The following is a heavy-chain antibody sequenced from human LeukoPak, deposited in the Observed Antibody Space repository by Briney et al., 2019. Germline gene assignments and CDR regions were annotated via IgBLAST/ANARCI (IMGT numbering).Heavy chain of an antibody. CDR2: ISHDGTKT. Sequence: PGTSLRLSCAASGFSFSSYGMHWARQAPGRGLDLVAAISHDGTKTHYAESVKGRFTISRDNSKNLMYLQMNSLRAEDTALYYCAETGPTDFWGQGTLVTVSS. D-gene: IGHD3-9*01. J-gene: IGHJ4*02. V-gene: IGHV3-30*03. CDR1: GFSFSSYG. CDR3: AETGPTDF.